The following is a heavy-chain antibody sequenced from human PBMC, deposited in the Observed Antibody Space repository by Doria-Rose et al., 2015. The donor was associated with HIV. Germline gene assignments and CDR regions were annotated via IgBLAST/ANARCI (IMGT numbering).Heavy chain of an antibody. CDR3: ARIKSSRWYHKYYFDF. Sequence: QVTLKESGPVLVKPTETLTLTCTVSGVSLSSPGMGVSWIRQPPGKALEWLANIFSDDNRSYKTSLKSRLNISRGTAKSQVVLTMTDMDHVDTATYYCARIKSSRWYHKYYFDFWGQGTLVIVSA. CDR1: GVSLSSPGMG. CDR2: IFSDDNR. J-gene: IGHJ4*02. V-gene: IGHV2-26*01. D-gene: IGHD6-13*01.